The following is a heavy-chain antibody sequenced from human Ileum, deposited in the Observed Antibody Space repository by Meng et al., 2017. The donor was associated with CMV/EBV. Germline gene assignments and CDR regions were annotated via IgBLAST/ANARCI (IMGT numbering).Heavy chain of an antibody. J-gene: IGHJ4*02. V-gene: IGHV4-30-4*01. CDR2: IYYSGST. CDR1: GGSIRSGDYY. D-gene: IGHD1-1*01. Sequence: PGTGLWKPSHTPYLTCTVSGGSIRSGDYYWSWILQPPGKGLEWIGYIYYSGSTYYNPSLKSRVTISADTSKNQFSLKLNSVTAADTAVYYCASGSPQLGYVWGQGTLVTVAS. CDR3: ASGSPQLGYV.